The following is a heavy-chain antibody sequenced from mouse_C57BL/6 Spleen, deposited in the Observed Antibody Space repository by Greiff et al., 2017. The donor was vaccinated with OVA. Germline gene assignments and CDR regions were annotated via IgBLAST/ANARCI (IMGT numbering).Heavy chain of an antibody. V-gene: IGHV5-17*01. CDR3: ARPYDYGGAWYFDV. CDR2: ISSGSSTI. J-gene: IGHJ1*03. D-gene: IGHD2-4*01. Sequence: EVQLMESGGGLVKPGGSLKLSCAASGFTFSDYGMHWVRQAPEKGLEWVAYISSGSSTIYYADTVKGRFTISRDNAKNTLFLQMTSLRSEDTAMYYCARPYDYGGAWYFDVWGTGTTVTVSS. CDR1: GFTFSDYG.